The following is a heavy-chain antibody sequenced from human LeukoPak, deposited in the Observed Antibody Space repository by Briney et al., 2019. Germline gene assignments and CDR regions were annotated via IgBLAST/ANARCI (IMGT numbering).Heavy chain of an antibody. D-gene: IGHD6-6*01. CDR2: IYPGDSDT. CDR1: GYSFTSYW. J-gene: IGHJ3*02. CDR3: ARSLRSYSSSSPRGAFGI. Sequence: GESLKISCKGSGYSFTSYWIGWVRQMPGKGLEWMGIIYPGDSDTRYSPSFQGQVTISADKSISTAYLQWSSLKASDTAMYYCARSLRSYSSSSPRGAFGIWGQGTMVTVSS. V-gene: IGHV5-51*01.